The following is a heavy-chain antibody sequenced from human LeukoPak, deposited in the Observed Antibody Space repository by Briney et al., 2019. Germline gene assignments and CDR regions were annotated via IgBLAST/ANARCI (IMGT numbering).Heavy chain of an antibody. Sequence: GGSLRLSCAASGFTFRRYDMHWVRQAPGRGLEWVSAIGTAGDTYYPGSVKGRFTISREDAENSVYLQMNNLRAEDTAVYYCARDRHDYGDHTGAYWFFDLWGRGTLVTVSS. V-gene: IGHV3-13*01. D-gene: IGHD4-17*01. J-gene: IGHJ2*01. CDR3: ARDRHDYGDHTGAYWFFDL. CDR2: IGTAGDT. CDR1: GFTFRRYD.